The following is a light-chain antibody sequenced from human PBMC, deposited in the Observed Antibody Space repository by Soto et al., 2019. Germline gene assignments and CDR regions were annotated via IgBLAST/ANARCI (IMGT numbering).Light chain of an antibody. Sequence: EIVLTQSPATLSLSPGERATLSCRASQSVSNYLAWFQQKPGQAPRLLIYDASNRATGIPARFSGSGSGTDSTLTISSLEPEDFAVYYCQQRSSWPLLTFGGGTKVEI. CDR3: QQRSSWPLLT. CDR2: DAS. V-gene: IGKV3-11*01. J-gene: IGKJ4*01. CDR1: QSVSNY.